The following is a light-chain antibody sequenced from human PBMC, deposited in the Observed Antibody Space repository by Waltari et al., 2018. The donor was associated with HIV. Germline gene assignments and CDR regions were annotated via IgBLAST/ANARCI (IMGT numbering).Light chain of an antibody. V-gene: IGLV2-11*01. CDR3: CSFAGSYTWL. CDR1: SSDIGGHNY. Sequence: QSALTQPRSVSGSPGQSVTISCTGTSSDIGGHNYVSWYQQLPGKVPKLMIYDLTKRPSGVPDRFSGSKSGNTASLTIPGLQAEDEADYYCCSFAGSYTWLFGGGTKLTVL. CDR2: DLT. J-gene: IGLJ2*01.